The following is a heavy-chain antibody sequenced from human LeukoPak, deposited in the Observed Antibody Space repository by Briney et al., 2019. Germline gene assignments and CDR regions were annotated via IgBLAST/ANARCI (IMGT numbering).Heavy chain of an antibody. V-gene: IGHV1-69*04. CDR3: ARDPSYGGKPH. J-gene: IGHJ4*02. D-gene: IGHD4-17*01. CDR1: GGTFSSYA. Sequence: SVKVSCKASGGTFSSYAISWVRQAPGQGLEWMGRIIPILGIANYAQKFQGRVTITADKSTSTAYIELSSLRSEDTAVYYCARDPSYGGKPHWGQGTLVTVSS. CDR2: IIPILGIA.